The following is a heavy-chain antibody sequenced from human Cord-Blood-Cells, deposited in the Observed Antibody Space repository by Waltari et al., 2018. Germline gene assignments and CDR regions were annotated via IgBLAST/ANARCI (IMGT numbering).Heavy chain of an antibody. V-gene: IGHV3-30-3*01. CDR3: AGGSYFHY. Sequence: QVQLVESVGVVFQPGRSLRLSCSASGFTFSRYAMHWVRQAPGKGLEWVAVISYDGSNKYYADSVKGRFTISRDNSKNTLYLQMNSLRAEDTAVYYCAGGSYFHYWGQGTLVTVSS. CDR2: ISYDGSNK. CDR1: GFTFSRYA. J-gene: IGHJ4*02. D-gene: IGHD1-26*01.